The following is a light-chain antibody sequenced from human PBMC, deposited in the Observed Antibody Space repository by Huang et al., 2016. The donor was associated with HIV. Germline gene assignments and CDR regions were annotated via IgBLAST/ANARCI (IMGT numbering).Light chain of an antibody. CDR2: AAS. CDR3: QQYNNWPYT. CDR1: QSVGSN. V-gene: IGKV3-15*01. Sequence: IVMTQSPATLSASPGERVTLSCRASQSVGSNLAWYHQKPGQAPRLLIYAASSRATGSPARFSGSGSGTEFTLTISSLQSEDFAVYYCQQYNNWPYTFGQGTKLEIK. J-gene: IGKJ2*01.